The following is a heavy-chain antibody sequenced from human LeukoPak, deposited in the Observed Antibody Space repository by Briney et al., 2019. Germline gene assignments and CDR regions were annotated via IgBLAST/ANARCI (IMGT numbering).Heavy chain of an antibody. CDR1: GYSFTSYW. V-gene: IGHV5-51*01. CDR3: ARLSHYDSSAPALGYFDY. Sequence: GESLKISCKGSGYSFTSYWIGWVRQTPGKGLEWVGIIYPGDSDTRYSPSFQGQVTISADKYISTAYLQWSSLKASDTAMYYCARLSHYDSSAPALGYFDYWGQGTLVTVSS. D-gene: IGHD3-22*01. CDR2: IYPGDSDT. J-gene: IGHJ4*02.